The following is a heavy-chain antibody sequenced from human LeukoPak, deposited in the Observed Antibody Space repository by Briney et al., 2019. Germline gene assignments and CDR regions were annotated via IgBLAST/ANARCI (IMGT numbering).Heavy chain of an antibody. Sequence: SETLSLTCTVSGGSISSYYWSWIRQPPGKGLEWIGHVFYTGSSNYNPSLKSRVTISLDRSNNHFSLRLTSVSAADMAVYYCARAGAWQIDPWGQGTLVTVSS. CDR3: ARAGAWQIDP. V-gene: IGHV4-59*01. CDR2: VFYTGSS. D-gene: IGHD3-10*01. J-gene: IGHJ5*02. CDR1: GGSISSYY.